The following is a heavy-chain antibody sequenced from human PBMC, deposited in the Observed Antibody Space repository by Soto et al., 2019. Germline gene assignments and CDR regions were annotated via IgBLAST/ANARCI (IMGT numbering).Heavy chain of an antibody. Sequence: EVQLVESGGGLVKPGGSLRLSCAASGFTFSTYCMNWVRQAPGRGLEWVSYISESSSHIYYGDSVRGRFIISRDNAKNSVYLQMNSLRAEDTGVYYCARDGSKWLKYGYFDLWGRGTLVTVSS. CDR2: ISESSSHI. D-gene: IGHD5-12*01. CDR1: GFTFSTYC. V-gene: IGHV3-21*01. J-gene: IGHJ2*01. CDR3: ARDGSKWLKYGYFDL.